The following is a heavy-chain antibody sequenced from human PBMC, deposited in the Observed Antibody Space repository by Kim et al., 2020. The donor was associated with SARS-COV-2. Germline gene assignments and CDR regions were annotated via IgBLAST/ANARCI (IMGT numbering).Heavy chain of an antibody. J-gene: IGHJ4*02. V-gene: IGHV3-64D*09. Sequence: ADSVKGRFTISRDNSKNTLYLQMSSLRAEDTAVYYCVKRKSAEAGVYFDYWGQGTLVTVSS. D-gene: IGHD6-13*01. CDR3: VKRKSAEAGVYFDY.